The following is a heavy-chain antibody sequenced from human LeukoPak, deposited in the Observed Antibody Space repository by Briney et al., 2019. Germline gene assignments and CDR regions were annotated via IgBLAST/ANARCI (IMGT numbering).Heavy chain of an antibody. CDR3: AKDSTHEYFYNYMDA. D-gene: IGHD5/OR15-5a*01. J-gene: IGHJ6*03. CDR1: GFTFSSYA. V-gene: IGHV3-23*01. Sequence: GGSLRLSCAASGFTFSSYAMTWVRQAPGKGLEWVSVITGSGDSTYYADSVKGRFTISRDNSKNTLYLQMKSLGAEDTALYYCAKDSTHEYFYNYMDAWGKGTTVTVTS. CDR2: ITGSGDST.